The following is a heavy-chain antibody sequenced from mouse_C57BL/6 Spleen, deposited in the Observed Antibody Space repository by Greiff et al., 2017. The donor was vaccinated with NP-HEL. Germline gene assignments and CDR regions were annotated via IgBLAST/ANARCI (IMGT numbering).Heavy chain of an antibody. Sequence: EVKVVESGAELVRPGASVKLSCTASGFNITDYYMHWVKQRPEQGLEWIGRIDPEDGDTEYAPKFQGKATMTADTSSNTAYLQLSSLTSEDTAVYYCTLFITTVQDYFDYWGQGTTLTVSS. CDR1: GFNITDYY. D-gene: IGHD1-1*01. CDR2: IDPEDGDT. J-gene: IGHJ2*01. CDR3: TLFITTVQDYFDY. V-gene: IGHV14-1*01.